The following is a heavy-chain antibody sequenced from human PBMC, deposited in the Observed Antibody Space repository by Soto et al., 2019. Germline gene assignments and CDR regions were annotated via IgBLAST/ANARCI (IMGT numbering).Heavy chain of an antibody. Sequence: EVQLVESGGGLVQPGGSLRLSCAASGFTFSSYSMNWVRQAPGKGLEWVSYISSSSTIYYADSVKGRFTISRDNAKNSLYLQINSLRADDTAVYYCARDRSTDYYFWRIGGDFDYWGQGTLVTVSS. CDR2: ISSSSTI. CDR1: GFTFSSYS. D-gene: IGHD3-3*01. V-gene: IGHV3-48*01. J-gene: IGHJ4*02. CDR3: ARDRSTDYYFWRIGGDFDY.